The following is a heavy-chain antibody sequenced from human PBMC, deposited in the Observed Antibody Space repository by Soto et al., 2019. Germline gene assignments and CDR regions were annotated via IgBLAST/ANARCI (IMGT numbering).Heavy chain of an antibody. D-gene: IGHD6-19*01. CDR1: GYTFTSYG. CDR2: ISAYNGNT. Sequence: RASVKVSCKASGYTFTSYGISWVRQAPGQGLEWMGWISAYNGNTNYAQKLQGRVTMTTDTSTSTAYMELRSLRSDDTAVYYCARVVGQWLGDAFDIWGQGTMVTVSS. J-gene: IGHJ3*02. V-gene: IGHV1-18*01. CDR3: ARVVGQWLGDAFDI.